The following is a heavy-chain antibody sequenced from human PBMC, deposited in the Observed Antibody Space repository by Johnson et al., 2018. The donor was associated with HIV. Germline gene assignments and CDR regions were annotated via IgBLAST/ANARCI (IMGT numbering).Heavy chain of an antibody. CDR2: ISYDVSTK. Sequence: QVQLVESGGGVVQPGRSLRLSCAASGFTFSSYAMHWVRQAPGKGLEWVALISYDVSTKYYADSVKGRFTISRDNSKNALYLQMNCLRAEDTAVYYCARAGVVFSTASHDAFDIWGQGTMVTVSS. CDR3: ARAGVVFSTASHDAFDI. V-gene: IGHV3-30-3*01. D-gene: IGHD2-21*01. J-gene: IGHJ3*02. CDR1: GFTFSSYA.